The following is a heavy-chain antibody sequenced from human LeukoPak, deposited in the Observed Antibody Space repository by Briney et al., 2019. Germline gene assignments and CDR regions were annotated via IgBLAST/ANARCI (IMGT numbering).Heavy chain of an antibody. CDR3: ARDRSELLWFGELPGWFDP. D-gene: IGHD3-10*01. J-gene: IGHJ5*02. CDR2: ISYDGSNK. CDR1: GFTFSSYA. Sequence: PGWSLRLSCAASGFTFSSYAMHWVRQAPDKGLEWVAVISYDGSNKYYADSVKGRFTISRDNSKNTLYLQMNSLRAEDTAVYYCARDRSELLWFGELPGWFDPWGQGTLVTVSS. V-gene: IGHV3-30*04.